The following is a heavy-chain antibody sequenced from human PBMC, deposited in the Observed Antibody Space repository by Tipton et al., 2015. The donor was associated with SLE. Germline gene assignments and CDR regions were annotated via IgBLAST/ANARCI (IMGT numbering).Heavy chain of an antibody. J-gene: IGHJ3*02. CDR1: GGSFSGYY. CDR2: INHSGST. CDR3: ARVHNEDIVLMVYTKNVFDI. Sequence: TLSLTCAVFGGSFSGYYWSWIRQPPGKGLEWIGEINHSGSTNHNPSLKSRVTISLDTSKNQFSLKLSSVTAADTAVYYCARVHNEDIVLMVYTKNVFDIWGQGTMVTVSS. V-gene: IGHV4-34*01. D-gene: IGHD2-8*01.